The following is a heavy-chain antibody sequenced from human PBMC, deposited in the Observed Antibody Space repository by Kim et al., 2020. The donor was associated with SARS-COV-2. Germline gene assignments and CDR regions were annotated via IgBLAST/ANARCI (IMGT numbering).Heavy chain of an antibody. J-gene: IGHJ4*02. CDR3: STALKGVGLSNH. CDR2: INFSGGT. V-gene: IGHV3-23*01. CDR1: GFTFSAYV. D-gene: IGHD2-8*01. Sequence: GGSLRLSCAASGFTFSAYVMNWVRQAPGKGLEWVSLINFSGGTYYADTVKGRFTTSRDNSKDTLYPQMNSLRVEDPAVYYCSTALKGVGLSNHWGQGTL.